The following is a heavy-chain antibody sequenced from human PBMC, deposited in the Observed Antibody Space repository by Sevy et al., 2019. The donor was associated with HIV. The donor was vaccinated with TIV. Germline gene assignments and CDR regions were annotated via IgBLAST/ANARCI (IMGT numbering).Heavy chain of an antibody. CDR1: GFTFFNYV. CDR3: AKRGISGTYWVDDY. V-gene: IGHV3-23*01. CDR2: ISGSGRNT. J-gene: IGHJ4*02. D-gene: IGHD1-26*01. Sequence: GGSLRLSCAASGFTFFNYVMSWFRQAPGGGLEWVSSISGSGRNTFYADSVRGRFTISSDNSKNTVSLEMNSLRADDTAVYYCAKRGISGTYWVDDYWGQGTLVTVSS.